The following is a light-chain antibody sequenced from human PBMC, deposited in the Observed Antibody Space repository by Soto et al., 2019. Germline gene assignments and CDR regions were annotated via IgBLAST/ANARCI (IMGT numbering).Light chain of an antibody. CDR3: QKYNGYSRK. Sequence: DIQITQSPATLSASVLDRVTRTCRASQSIGDSLAWYQQKPGKAPYLLISDVSSLERGVPSRFSGSGSGTEFTLTISSMQPDDFATFYCQKYNGYSRKFGQGTKGDIK. V-gene: IGKV1-5*01. J-gene: IGKJ1*01. CDR1: QSIGDS. CDR2: DVS.